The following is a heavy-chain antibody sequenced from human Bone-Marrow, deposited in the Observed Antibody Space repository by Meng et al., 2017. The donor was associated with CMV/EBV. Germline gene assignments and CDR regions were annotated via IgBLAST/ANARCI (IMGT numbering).Heavy chain of an antibody. CDR1: GGSISSSSYY. CDR2: IYYSGST. CDR3: ASSHYYGSGSYYSGWFDP. D-gene: IGHD3-10*01. J-gene: IGHJ5*02. Sequence: SETLSLTCTVSGGSISSSSYYWGWIRQPPGKGLEWIGSIYYSGSTYYNPSLKSRVTISVDTSKNQFSLKLSSVTAADTAVYYCASSHYYGSGSYYSGWFDPWGQGTLVTVSS. V-gene: IGHV4-39*07.